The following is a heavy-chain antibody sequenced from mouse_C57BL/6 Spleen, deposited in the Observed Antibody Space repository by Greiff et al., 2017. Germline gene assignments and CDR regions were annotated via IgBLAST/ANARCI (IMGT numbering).Heavy chain of an antibody. V-gene: IGHV1-4*01. D-gene: IGHD1-1*01. J-gene: IGHJ2*01. CDR2: INPSSGYT. CDR3: ARSPITTVVAPYYVGY. CDR1: GYTFNSYT. Sequence: QVQLQQSGAELARPGASVKMSCKASGYTFNSYTMHWVKQRPGQGLEWIGYINPSSGYTKYNQKFKDKATLTADKSSSTAYMQLSSLTSEDAAVYYCARSPITTVVAPYYVGYGGQGTTLTVSS.